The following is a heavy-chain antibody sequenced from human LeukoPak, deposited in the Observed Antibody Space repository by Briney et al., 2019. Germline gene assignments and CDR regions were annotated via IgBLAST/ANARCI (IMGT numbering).Heavy chain of an antibody. CDR2: IYYSGST. J-gene: IGHJ4*02. Sequence: SETLSLTCTVSGGSISSYYWSWIRQPPGKGLEWIGYIYYSGSTNYNPSLKSRVTLSVDTSKNQFSLKLSSVTAADTAVYYCARDKLTRDGYDYWGQGTLVTVSS. CDR1: GGSISSYY. D-gene: IGHD5-24*01. V-gene: IGHV4-59*01. CDR3: ARDKLTRDGYDY.